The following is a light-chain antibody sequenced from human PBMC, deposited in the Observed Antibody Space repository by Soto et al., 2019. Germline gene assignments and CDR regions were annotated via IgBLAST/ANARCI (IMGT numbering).Light chain of an antibody. Sequence: DIQMTQSPSSLSASVGDRVTITCQASQDINTYLNWYQQKPGKAPKLLIYDASKLETGVPSRFSGGGSGTDFTRTVTSLQPEDIATYFCQHYDNLLLTFGGGTKVELK. V-gene: IGKV1-33*01. CDR2: DAS. CDR3: QHYDNLLLT. J-gene: IGKJ4*01. CDR1: QDINTY.